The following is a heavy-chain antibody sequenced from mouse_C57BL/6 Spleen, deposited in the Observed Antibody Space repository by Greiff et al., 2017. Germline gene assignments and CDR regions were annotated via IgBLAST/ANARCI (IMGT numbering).Heavy chain of an antibody. CDR1: GYTFTSYW. Sequence: QVQLQQSGAELVRPGSSVKLSCKASGYTFTSYWMDWVKQRPGQGLEWIGNIYPSDSETHYNQKFKDKATLTVDKSSSTAYMQLSSLTSEDSAVYYCARWGYYYGSSSVDYWGQGTSVTVSS. J-gene: IGHJ4*01. D-gene: IGHD1-1*01. V-gene: IGHV1-61*01. CDR3: ARWGYYYGSSSVDY. CDR2: IYPSDSET.